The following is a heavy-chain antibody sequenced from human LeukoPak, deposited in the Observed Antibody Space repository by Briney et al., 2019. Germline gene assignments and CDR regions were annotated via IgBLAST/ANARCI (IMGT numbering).Heavy chain of an antibody. J-gene: IGHJ4*02. V-gene: IGHV4-30-2*01. D-gene: IGHD4-17*01. CDR1: GGSISSGGYC. Sequence: SETLSLTCAVSGGSISSGGYCWGWIRQPPGKGLEWIVYIYHSGSTYYNPSLKSRITISVDRSKNQFSLKLSSVTAADTAVYYCARGAPTVTTYYFDYWGQGTLVTVSS. CDR2: IYHSGST. CDR3: ARGAPTVTTYYFDY.